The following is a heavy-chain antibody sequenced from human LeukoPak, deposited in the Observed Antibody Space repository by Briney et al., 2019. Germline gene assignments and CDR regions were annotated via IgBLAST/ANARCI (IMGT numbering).Heavy chain of an antibody. Sequence: ASVKVSCKASGYTFTSYDINWVRQATGQGLEWMGWMNPNSGNTGYAQKFQGRVTMTRNTSISTAYMELSSLRSEDTAVYYCARGRISGVVNKKHGVYWGQGTLVTVSS. V-gene: IGHV1-8*01. CDR1: GYTFTSYD. J-gene: IGHJ4*02. D-gene: IGHD3-3*02. CDR2: MNPNSGNT. CDR3: ARGRISGVVNKKHGVY.